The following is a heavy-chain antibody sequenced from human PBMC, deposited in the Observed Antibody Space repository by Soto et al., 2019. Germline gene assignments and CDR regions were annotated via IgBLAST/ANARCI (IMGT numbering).Heavy chain of an antibody. CDR2: INHSGSA. CDR1: GESFSGYI. J-gene: IGHJ4*02. CDR3: ARDKITGLFDY. D-gene: IGHD2-8*02. V-gene: IGHV4-34*01. Sequence: SETLSLTCAVYGESFSGYIWTWIRQTPGKGLQWIGQINHSGSAYYNPSLKSRVTISVDTSKNQFSLKLTSVTAADTAVYYCARDKITGLFDYWGQGTLVTVPS.